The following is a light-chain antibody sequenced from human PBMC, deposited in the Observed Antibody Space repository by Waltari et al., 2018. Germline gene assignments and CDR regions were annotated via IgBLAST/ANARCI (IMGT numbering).Light chain of an antibody. CDR3: LLYMGSGIWV. Sequence: QTVVTQEPSLSVSPGGTVTLTCALSSGSVSTTSYASWYHQTPGQAPRTLVYKSNFRSSGVPDPCSGSIRGNKAALTITGAQADDESDYYCLLYMGSGIWVFGGGTKLTVL. CDR1: SGSVSTTSY. CDR2: KSN. J-gene: IGLJ3*02. V-gene: IGLV8-61*01.